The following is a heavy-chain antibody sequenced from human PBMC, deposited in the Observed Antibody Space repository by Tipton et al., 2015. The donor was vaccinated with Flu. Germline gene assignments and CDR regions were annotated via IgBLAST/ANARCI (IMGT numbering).Heavy chain of an antibody. D-gene: IGHD6-19*01. CDR2: IGSSSGSI. CDR3: ARAGSGWYELDF. CDR1: GFSFSSYT. V-gene: IGHV3-21*01. J-gene: IGHJ4*02. Sequence: SLRLSCAASGFSFSSYTMNWVRQAPGKGLEWLSSIGSSSGSIYYADSVKGRFTISRDNAKNSVYLQLNSLSAEDTAVYYCARAGSGWYELDFWGQGTLVTDPS.